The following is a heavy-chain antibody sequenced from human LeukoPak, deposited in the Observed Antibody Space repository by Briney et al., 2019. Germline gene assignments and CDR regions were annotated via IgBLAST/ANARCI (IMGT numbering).Heavy chain of an antibody. CDR1: GGSINSRSYY. CDR2: IYYSGST. D-gene: IGHD3-16*01. CDR3: ARENVWGRFFEY. V-gene: IGHV4-39*07. J-gene: IGHJ4*02. Sequence: PSETLSLTCTVSGGSINSRSYYWGWIRQPPGKGLEWIGSIYYSGSTYYNPSLKSRVTISVDTSKNQFSLKLSSVTAADTAVYYCARENVWGRFFEYWGQGTLVTVSS.